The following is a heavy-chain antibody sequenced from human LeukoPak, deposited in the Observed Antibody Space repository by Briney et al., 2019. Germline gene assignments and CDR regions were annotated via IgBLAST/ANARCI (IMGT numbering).Heavy chain of an antibody. Sequence: GGSLRLSCAASGFTFSSYAMSWVRQAPGKGLEWVSAISGSGGSTYYADSVKGRFTISRDNSKNTLYLQMNSLRAEDTAVYYCAKGRPQVSIVVVTPIGYWGQGTLVTVSS. CDR1: GFTFSSYA. CDR3: AKGRPQVSIVVVTPIGY. V-gene: IGHV3-23*01. CDR2: ISGSGGST. D-gene: IGHD3-22*01. J-gene: IGHJ4*02.